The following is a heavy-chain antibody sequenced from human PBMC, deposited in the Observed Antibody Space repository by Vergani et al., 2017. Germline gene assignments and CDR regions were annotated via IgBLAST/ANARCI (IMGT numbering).Heavy chain of an antibody. CDR3: ARGDYGILTGYRY. V-gene: IGHV1-46*03. CDR1: GYTFSNYY. CDR2: INPSGVHT. D-gene: IGHD3-9*01. Sequence: QVQVVQSGAEVKKSGASVKVSFKTSGYTFSNYYMHWVRQPPGQGLDWMGIINPSGVHTNYAQKFQGRVTMTRDTSTSTVYMEQSSLRSEDTAIYYCARGDYGILTGYRYWGQGTLVTVSA. J-gene: IGHJ4*02.